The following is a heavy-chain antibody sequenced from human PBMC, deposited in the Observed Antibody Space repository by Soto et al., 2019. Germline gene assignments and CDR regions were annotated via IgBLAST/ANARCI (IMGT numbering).Heavy chain of an antibody. CDR3: ATVADHGMDV. Sequence: LGESLKISCKGSGYSFTSYWISWVRQMPGKGLEWMGRIDPSDSYTNYSPSFQGHVTISADKSISTAYLQWSSLKASDTAMYYCATVADHGMDVWGKGTTVTVSS. D-gene: IGHD6-19*01. CDR2: IDPSDSYT. CDR1: GYSFTSYW. J-gene: IGHJ6*04. V-gene: IGHV5-10-1*01.